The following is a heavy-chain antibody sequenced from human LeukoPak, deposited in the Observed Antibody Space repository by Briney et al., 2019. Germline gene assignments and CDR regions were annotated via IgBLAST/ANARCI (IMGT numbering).Heavy chain of an antibody. D-gene: IGHD3-3*01. CDR1: GGSLSSYY. CDR2: IYTSGST. V-gene: IGHV4-4*07. CDR3: ARVRDFWSGYYRRNLDAFDI. Sequence: SETLSLTCTVSGGSLSSYYWSWVRQPAGKWLEWIGRIYTSGSTNYNPSLKSRANMSVDTAKNQFSLTPSSVTAADTAVYYCARVRDFWSGYYRRNLDAFDIWGQGTMVTVSS. J-gene: IGHJ3*02.